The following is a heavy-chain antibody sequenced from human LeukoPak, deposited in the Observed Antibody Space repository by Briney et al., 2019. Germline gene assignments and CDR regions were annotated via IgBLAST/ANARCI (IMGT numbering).Heavy chain of an antibody. CDR2: INPNSGGT. Sequence: ASVKVSCKASGYTFTGYYMHWVRQAPGQGLEWMGWINPNSGGTNYEQKFQGRVTMTRDTSISTAYMELSRLRSDDTAVYYCARDPNSSLSVWYFDYWGQGTLVTVSS. CDR3: ARDPNSSLSVWYFDY. J-gene: IGHJ4*02. CDR1: GYTFTGYY. V-gene: IGHV1-2*02. D-gene: IGHD6-13*01.